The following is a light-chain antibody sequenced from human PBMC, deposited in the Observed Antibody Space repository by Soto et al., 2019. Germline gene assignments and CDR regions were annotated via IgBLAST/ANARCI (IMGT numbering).Light chain of an antibody. J-gene: IGKJ2*01. CDR2: KAS. CDR1: QSITYH. CDR3: LSYDSYSYT. V-gene: IGKV1-5*03. Sequence: DIQMTQSPSSLSASVGDRVTITCRASQSITYHLAWYQQKPGKAPKLLIYKASILESGVPSMFSGSGSGTEFTLTISSLQPDDFATYYCLSYDSYSYTFGQGTKLEIK.